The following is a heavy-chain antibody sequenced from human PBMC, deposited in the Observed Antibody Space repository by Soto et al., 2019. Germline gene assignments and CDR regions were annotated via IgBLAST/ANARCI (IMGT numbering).Heavy chain of an antibody. CDR3: ARVLNDYYYMDV. V-gene: IGHV4-59*01. CDR1: GGSISSYY. CDR2: IYYSGST. J-gene: IGHJ6*03. Sequence: PSETLSLTCTVSGGSISSYYWSWIRQPPGKGLEWLGYIYYSGSTNYNPSLKSRVTISVDTSKNQFSLKLSSVTAADTAVYYCARVLNDYYYMDVWGKGTTVTVSS.